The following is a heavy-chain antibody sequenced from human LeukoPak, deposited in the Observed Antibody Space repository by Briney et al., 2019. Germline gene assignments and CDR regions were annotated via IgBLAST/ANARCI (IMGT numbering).Heavy chain of an antibody. CDR3: ARRPAPYYYDSSEGFQH. J-gene: IGHJ1*01. CDR2: IYPRDGST. Sequence: VSVKVSCKASGYTFTSNYIHWVRQAPGQGLEWMGMIYPRDGSTSYAQKFQGRVTITADESTSTAYMELSSLRSEDTAVYYCARRPAPYYYDSSEGFQHWGQGTLVTVSS. D-gene: IGHD3-22*01. V-gene: IGHV1-46*01. CDR1: GYTFTSNY.